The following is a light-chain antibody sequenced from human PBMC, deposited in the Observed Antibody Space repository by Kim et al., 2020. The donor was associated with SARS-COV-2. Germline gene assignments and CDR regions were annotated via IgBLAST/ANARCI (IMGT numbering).Light chain of an antibody. Sequence: VSAEQTASNACSGDKLGDKYACWYQQKPGQSPVLVIYQDSKRPSGIPERFSGSNSGNTATLTISGTQAMDEADYYCQAWDSSTVVFGGGTQLTVL. CDR2: QDS. J-gene: IGLJ2*01. V-gene: IGLV3-1*01. CDR1: KLGDKY. CDR3: QAWDSSTVV.